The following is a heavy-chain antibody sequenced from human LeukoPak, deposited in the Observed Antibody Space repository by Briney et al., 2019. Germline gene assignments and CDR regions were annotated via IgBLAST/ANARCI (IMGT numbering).Heavy chain of an antibody. J-gene: IGHJ5*02. CDR2: INHSGST. Sequence: SETLSLTCAVYGGSFSGYYWSWIRQPPGKGLAWIGEINHSGSTNYNPSLKSRVTISVDTSKNQFSLKLSSVTAADTAVYYCARFIGFWSGYYTGAAPNWFDPWGQGTLVTVSS. CDR1: GGSFSGYY. V-gene: IGHV4-34*01. CDR3: ARFIGFWSGYYTGAAPNWFDP. D-gene: IGHD3-3*01.